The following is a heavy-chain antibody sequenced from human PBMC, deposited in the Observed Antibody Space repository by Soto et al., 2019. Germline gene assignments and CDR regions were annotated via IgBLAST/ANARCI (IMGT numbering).Heavy chain of an antibody. D-gene: IGHD6-6*01. V-gene: IGHV4-39*01. CDR2: IYYSGST. J-gene: IGHJ6*02. CDR1: GGSISSSSYY. Sequence: SETLSLTCTVSGGSISSSSYYWGWIRQPPGKGLEWIGSIYYSGSTYYNPSLKSRVTISVDTSKNQFSLKLSSVTAADTAVYYCARQGNGQLVLYYYYGMDVWGQGTTVTVSS. CDR3: ARQGNGQLVLYYYYGMDV.